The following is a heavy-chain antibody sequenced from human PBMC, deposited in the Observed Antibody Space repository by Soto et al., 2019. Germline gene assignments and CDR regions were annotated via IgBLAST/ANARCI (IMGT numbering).Heavy chain of an antibody. CDR2: IYYSGSI. V-gene: IGHV4-31*03. CDR1: GGSITSEGYY. CDR3: ARSRPWEHHFHS. J-gene: IGHJ1*01. D-gene: IGHD1-26*01. Sequence: PSETLSLSCTVSGGSITSEGYYWSWIRQLPGKGLEWIGYIYYSGSILYNPFLKSRASISAHSSKKQFSLKLSSVTAADTAVYYFARSRPWEHHFHSWGRAPLGTV.